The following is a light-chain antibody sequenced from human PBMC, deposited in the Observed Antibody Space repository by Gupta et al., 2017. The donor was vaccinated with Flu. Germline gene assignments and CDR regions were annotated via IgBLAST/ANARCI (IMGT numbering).Light chain of an antibody. CDR3: QQHSSWPPIT. CDR2: DAS. V-gene: IGKV3-11*01. J-gene: IGKJ5*01. CDR1: QSVSFY. Sequence: ERATLAGRASQSVSFYLAWYQQKPGQAPRLLIYDASNRSTCIPARFSGSGSVTDFNLTISSLEPEDFAIYYCQQHSSWPPITFGQGTRLEIK.